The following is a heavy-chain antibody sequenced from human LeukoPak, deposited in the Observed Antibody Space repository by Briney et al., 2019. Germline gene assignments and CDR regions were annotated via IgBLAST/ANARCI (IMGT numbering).Heavy chain of an antibody. CDR2: IYHSGST. D-gene: IGHD2-2*01. CDR3: ARGQRLFDF. Sequence: PSETLSLTCTVSGASINTYYWSWIRQPPGKGLEWIGYIYHSGSTNYNPSLKSRGTISVDTSKNQFSLKLSSVTAADTAVYYCARGQRLFDFWGQGTLVTVSS. J-gene: IGHJ4*02. CDR1: GASINTYY. V-gene: IGHV4-59*01.